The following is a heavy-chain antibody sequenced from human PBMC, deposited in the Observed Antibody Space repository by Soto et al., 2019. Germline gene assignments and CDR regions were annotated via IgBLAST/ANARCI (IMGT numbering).Heavy chain of an antibody. CDR3: ASGASRCCSYFFDA. CDR1: EGTFNSYA. J-gene: IGHJ4*02. V-gene: IGHV1-69*01. CDR2: IIPYYNTL. Sequence: QAQVVQSGAEVRKPGSSVKLSCKASEGTFNSYAIAWVRQAPGQGLEWMGGIIPYYNTLNYAQKFQDRVTMTADDSTNTVDMELSSLRSDATADYFCASGASRCCSYFFDAWAQGTLVTVSS. D-gene: IGHD2-2*01.